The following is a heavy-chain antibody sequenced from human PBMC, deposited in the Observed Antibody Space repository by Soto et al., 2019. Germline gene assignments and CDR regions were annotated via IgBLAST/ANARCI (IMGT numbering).Heavy chain of an antibody. Sequence: QVQLVESGGGLVKPGGSLRLSCAASGFTFSDHYMSWIRQAPGKGLEWVSYISSGGSGIYYADSVKGRFTISRDNGKHSLYLQMNSRRAEDTAVYYCARVKECSSSSCYARDAFDIWGQGTMVTVSS. J-gene: IGHJ3*02. V-gene: IGHV3-11*01. CDR3: ARVKECSSSSCYARDAFDI. D-gene: IGHD2-2*01. CDR2: ISSGGSGI. CDR1: GFTFSDHY.